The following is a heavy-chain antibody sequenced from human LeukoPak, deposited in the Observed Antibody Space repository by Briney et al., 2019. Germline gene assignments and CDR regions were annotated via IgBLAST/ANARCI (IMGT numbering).Heavy chain of an antibody. CDR2: IYSGGSA. CDR3: TRELRGNPY. J-gene: IGHJ4*02. Sequence: GGSLRLSCAVSGFTVSSNYMSWVRQAPGKGLEWVSVIYSGGSAYYADSVKGRFTISRDNSKNILYLQMNSLRAEDTAVYYCTRELRGNPYWGQGTLVTVSS. V-gene: IGHV3-53*01. D-gene: IGHD3-10*01. CDR1: GFTVSSNY.